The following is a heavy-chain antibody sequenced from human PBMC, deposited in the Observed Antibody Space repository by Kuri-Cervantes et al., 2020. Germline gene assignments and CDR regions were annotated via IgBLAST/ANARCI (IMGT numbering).Heavy chain of an antibody. V-gene: IGHV4-39*02. J-gene: IGHJ3*02. CDR3: ARDREIATGNDAFDI. D-gene: IGHD5-24*01. CDR2: INYSGST. CDR1: GGSISSSSYY. Sequence: SETLSLTCTVSGGSISSSSYYWGWIRQPPGKGLEWIGSINYSGSTYYNPSLKSRVTISVDTSKNQFSLKLSSVTAADTAVYYCARDREIATGNDAFDIWGQGTMVTVSS.